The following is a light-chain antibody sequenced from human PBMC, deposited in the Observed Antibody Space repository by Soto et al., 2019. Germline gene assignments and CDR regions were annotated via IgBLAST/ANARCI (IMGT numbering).Light chain of an antibody. J-gene: IGKJ2*01. V-gene: IGKV1-5*03. CDR2: RAS. CDR3: QQYNSYSYT. Sequence: DIQMTQSPSTLSASVGDRVTIACRASQTINDWLAWYQQKPGKAPNLLIYRASNLQSGVPSRFSGSGSGTEFTLTISSLQPDDFATYYCQQYNSYSYTFGQGTKVYIK. CDR1: QTINDW.